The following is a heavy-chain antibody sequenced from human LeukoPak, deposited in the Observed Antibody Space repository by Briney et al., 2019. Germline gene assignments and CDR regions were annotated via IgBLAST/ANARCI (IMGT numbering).Heavy chain of an antibody. J-gene: IGHJ2*01. CDR3: ARARDHYYDSSGDYFWYFDL. Sequence: ARSLRLSCAASGFTFSSYAMPWVRQAPGKGLEWVAVISYDGSNKYYADSVKGRFTISRDNSKNTLYLQMNSLRAEDTAVYYCARARDHYYDSSGDYFWYFDLWGRGTLVTVSS. CDR2: ISYDGSNK. V-gene: IGHV3-30*04. D-gene: IGHD3-22*01. CDR1: GFTFSSYA.